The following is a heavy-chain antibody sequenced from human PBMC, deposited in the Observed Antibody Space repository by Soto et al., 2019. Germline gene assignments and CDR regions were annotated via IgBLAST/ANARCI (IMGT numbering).Heavy chain of an antibody. D-gene: IGHD2-2*01. CDR1: GGSFSGYS. CDR3: ARGALRGSPNRRTRFDP. Sequence: QVQLQSWGAGLLKPSETLSLTCAVYGGSFSGYSWSWIRQSPGKGLVWIGEISQSGSINFNPSLKSRVTMSVGTSKSQFSLQLSSVTAADTAVYSCARGALRGSPNRRTRFDPWGQGTLVTVSS. J-gene: IGHJ5*02. CDR2: ISQSGSI. V-gene: IGHV4-34*01.